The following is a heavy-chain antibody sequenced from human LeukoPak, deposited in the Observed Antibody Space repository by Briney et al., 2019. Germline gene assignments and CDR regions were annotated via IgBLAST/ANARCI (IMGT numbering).Heavy chain of an antibody. CDR3: ARDRPVARFDP. J-gene: IGHJ5*02. CDR1: GFSISSYE. Sequence: GGSLRPSCAASGFSISSYEMNWVRQAPGKGLEWVSYISTSGGTIYYADSVKGRFTISRDNAKNSLDLQMDSLRAEDTAVYYCARDRPVARFDPWGQGTLVTVSS. D-gene: IGHD6-19*01. CDR2: ISTSGGTI. V-gene: IGHV3-48*03.